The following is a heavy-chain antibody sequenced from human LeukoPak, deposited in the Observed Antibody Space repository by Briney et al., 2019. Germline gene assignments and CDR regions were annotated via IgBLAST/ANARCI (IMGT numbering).Heavy chain of an antibody. CDR2: INRDGTTR. Sequence: GGSLRLSCVASGFIFSDYWMHWVRQVPEKGLEWVARINRDGTTRSCADSVWGRFTISRDNAQNTVYLQMNSLKVDDTAVYFCARDFVVVSTPGDNFDYWGQGTLVTVSS. D-gene: IGHD2-21*01. V-gene: IGHV3-74*01. CDR3: ARDFVVVSTPGDNFDY. CDR1: GFIFSDYW. J-gene: IGHJ4*02.